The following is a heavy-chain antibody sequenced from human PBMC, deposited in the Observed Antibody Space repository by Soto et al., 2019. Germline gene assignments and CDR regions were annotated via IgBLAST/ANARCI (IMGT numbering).Heavy chain of an antibody. CDR1: GFSFSTYA. CDR3: AKATDGYYFGN. Sequence: EVQLLESGGGLVQPGESLRLSCAASGFSFSTYAMYWVRQPPGKGLEWVSAISGIDGSTYYADSVKGRFTISRDDSKNTLFLQMNSLRAVDTAVYYCAKATDGYYFGNWGQGTLVTVSS. J-gene: IGHJ4*02. CDR2: ISGIDGST. D-gene: IGHD6-25*01. V-gene: IGHV3-23*01.